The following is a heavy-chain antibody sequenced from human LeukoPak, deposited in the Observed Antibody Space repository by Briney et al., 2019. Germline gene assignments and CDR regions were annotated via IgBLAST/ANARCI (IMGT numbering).Heavy chain of an antibody. V-gene: IGHV4-4*07. Sequence: SETLSLTCTVSGGSISSYYWSWIRQPAGKGLEWIGRIYTSGSTNYNPSLKSRVTMSVDTSKNQFSLKLSSVTAADTAVYYCARVTTTRTGSAFDIWGQGTMVTVSS. D-gene: IGHD1-26*01. CDR2: IYTSGST. CDR3: ARVTTTRTGSAFDI. J-gene: IGHJ3*02. CDR1: GGSISSYY.